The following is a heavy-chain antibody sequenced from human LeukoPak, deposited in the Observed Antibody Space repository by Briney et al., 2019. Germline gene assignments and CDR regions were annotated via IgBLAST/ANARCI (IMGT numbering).Heavy chain of an antibody. CDR2: ISSDGGTI. CDR1: GFTVSSYW. CDR3: GREDRIVLGNDAFDI. J-gene: IGHJ3*02. D-gene: IGHD2-8*01. Sequence: GGSLRLSCAAPGFTVSSYWMNWVRQAPGKGLVWVSRISSDGGTISYADSVKGRFTIFRDTAKNTLFLQMNSLRSEDTAVYYCGREDRIVLGNDAFDIWGQGTMVTVSS. V-gene: IGHV3-74*01.